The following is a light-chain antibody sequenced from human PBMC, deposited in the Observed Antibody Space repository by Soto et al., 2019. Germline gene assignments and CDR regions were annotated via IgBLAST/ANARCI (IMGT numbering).Light chain of an antibody. V-gene: IGKV3-20*01. Sequence: EIVLTQSPGTLSLSPGERATLSCRASQSVSSSYLAWYQQKPGQAPRLLIYGASSGATGIPDRFSGSGSGTDFTLTISRLEPEDFAVYYCHQYGGSPRTLGQGTKVEIK. CDR3: HQYGGSPRT. J-gene: IGKJ1*01. CDR1: QSVSSSY. CDR2: GAS.